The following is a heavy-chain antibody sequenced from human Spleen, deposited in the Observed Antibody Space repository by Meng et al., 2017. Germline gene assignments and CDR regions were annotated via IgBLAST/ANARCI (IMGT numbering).Heavy chain of an antibody. Sequence: SVKVSCKTSGYTFTTYYMHWVRQAPGQGLEWMGIINPSGGSTNYAQKFQGRVTITADKSTSTAYMELSSLRSEDTAVYYCARGGDYYGSGRPFDYWGQGTLVTVSS. J-gene: IGHJ4*02. CDR1: GYTFTTYY. CDR3: ARGGDYYGSGRPFDY. CDR2: INPSGGST. D-gene: IGHD3-10*01. V-gene: IGHV1-46*01.